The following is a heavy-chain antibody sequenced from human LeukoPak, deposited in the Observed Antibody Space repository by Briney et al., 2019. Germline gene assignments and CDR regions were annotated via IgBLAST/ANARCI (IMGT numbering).Heavy chain of an antibody. Sequence: GGSLRLPCAASGFTFSSYSMNWVRQAPGKGLEWVSSISSSSSYIYYADSVKGRFTISRDNAKNSLYLQMNSLRAEDTAVYYCARDGGSGSYPDYWGQGTLVTVSS. CDR1: GFTFSSYS. CDR2: ISSSSSYI. CDR3: ARDGGSGSYPDY. V-gene: IGHV3-21*01. D-gene: IGHD3-10*01. J-gene: IGHJ4*02.